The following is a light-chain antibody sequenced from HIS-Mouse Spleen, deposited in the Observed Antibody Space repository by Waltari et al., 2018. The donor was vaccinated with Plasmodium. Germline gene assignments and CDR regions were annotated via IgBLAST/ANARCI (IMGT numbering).Light chain of an antibody. CDR1: VLAKKY. Sequence: SYELTQPSSVSVSPGQTARITCSGDVLAKKYARWFQQKPGQAPVLVIYKDSERPSGSPERFPGSSSGTTVPLTISGAQVEDEADYYCYSAADNNRVFGGGTKLTVL. CDR2: KDS. J-gene: IGLJ3*02. CDR3: YSAADNNRV. V-gene: IGLV3-27*01.